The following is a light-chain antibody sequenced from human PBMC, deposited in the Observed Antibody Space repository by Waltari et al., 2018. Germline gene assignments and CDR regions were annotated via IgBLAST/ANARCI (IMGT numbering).Light chain of an antibody. J-gene: IGKJ2*01. CDR1: QSVSSN. CDR3: QQYNNWPPGT. V-gene: IGKV3D-15*01. CDR2: GAS. Sequence: EIVMTQSPATLSVSPGERATLSCRASQSVSSNLAWYQQKPGQAPRLLIYGASTRATGIPARFSGSGYGTEFTLTISSLQSEDFAVYYGQQYNNWPPGTFGQGTKLEI.